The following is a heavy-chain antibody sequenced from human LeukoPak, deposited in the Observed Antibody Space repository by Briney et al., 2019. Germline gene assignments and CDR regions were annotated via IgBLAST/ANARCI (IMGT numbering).Heavy chain of an antibody. CDR1: GFSFRSEN. Sequence: GGSLRLSCAASGFSFRSENMNWVRQAPGKGPEWLSYISGSGSPVSYADSVKGRFTISRDNAKNLLSLHMISLRDEDTAVYYCARGLGSSWFYRWGQGTLVTVSS. D-gene: IGHD6-13*01. J-gene: IGHJ4*02. CDR3: ARGLGSSWFYR. V-gene: IGHV3-48*02. CDR2: ISGSGSPV.